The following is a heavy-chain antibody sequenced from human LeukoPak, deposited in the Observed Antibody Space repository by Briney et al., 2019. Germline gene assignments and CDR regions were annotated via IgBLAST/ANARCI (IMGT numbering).Heavy chain of an antibody. CDR1: GFTFSSYG. CDR2: ISYEGSNK. Sequence: GGYLRLSCAAAGFTFSSYGMHWVRQAPGKGQEWVAVISYEGSNKYYADSVKGRFTISRDNSKNTLYLQMNSLRAEDTAVYYCAKGGGSYSFDYWGQGTLVTVSS. D-gene: IGHD2-15*01. V-gene: IGHV3-30*18. CDR3: AKGGGSYSFDY. J-gene: IGHJ4*02.